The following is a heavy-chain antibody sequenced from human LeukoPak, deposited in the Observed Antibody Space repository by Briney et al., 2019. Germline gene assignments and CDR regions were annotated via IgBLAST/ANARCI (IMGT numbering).Heavy chain of an antibody. J-gene: IGHJ5*02. CDR3: ARGRGYCSSTSCYSNWFDP. V-gene: IGHV1-2*02. D-gene: IGHD2-2*01. CDR1: GYTFTGYY. Sequence: GASVKVSCKASGYTFTGYYMHWVRQAPGQGLEWMGWINPNSGGTNYAQKFQGRVTMTRDTSISTAYMELSRLRSDDTAVYYCARGRGYCSSTSCYSNWFDPWGQGTLVTVSS. CDR2: INPNSGGT.